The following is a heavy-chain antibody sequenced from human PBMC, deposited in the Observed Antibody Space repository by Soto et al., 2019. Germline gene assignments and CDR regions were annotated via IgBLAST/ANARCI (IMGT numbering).Heavy chain of an antibody. CDR3: ARAHQWLENTYYFDS. CDR1: GYPFTSYA. J-gene: IGHJ4*02. V-gene: IGHV1-3*01. D-gene: IGHD6-19*01. Sequence: VGSVKVSFKASGYPFTSYAMHWVRQAPPQSLEWMGWINAGNGNTKYSQKFQGRVTITRDTSASTAYMDLSSLRSEDTAVYYCARAHQWLENTYYFDSWGQGTLVTVSS. CDR2: INAGNGNT.